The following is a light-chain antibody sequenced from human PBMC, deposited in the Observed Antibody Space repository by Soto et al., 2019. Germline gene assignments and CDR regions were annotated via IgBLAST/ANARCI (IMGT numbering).Light chain of an antibody. CDR2: DAS. CDR1: QSVSSY. J-gene: IGKJ3*01. CDR3: QQRSNWPPLFT. Sequence: EIVLTQSPATLSLSPGERATLSCRASQSVSSYLAWYQQKPGQAPRLLIYDASSRAAGIPTRFSGSGSGTDFTLTISSLEPEDFAVYYCQQRSNWPPLFTFGPGTKEDI. V-gene: IGKV3-11*01.